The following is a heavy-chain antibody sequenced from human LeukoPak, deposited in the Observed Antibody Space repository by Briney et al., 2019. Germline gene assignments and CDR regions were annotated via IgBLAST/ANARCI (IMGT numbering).Heavy chain of an antibody. CDR2: IYSNNTT. CDR3: ARASWGYDFDS. J-gene: IGHJ4*02. Sequence: PGGSLRLSCAVSGFNVSHYCMSWVRQAPGKGLEWVSVIYSNNTTYYADAVKGRFTISRGNSNSTLYLQMNNLRVDDTAVYYCARASWGYDFDSWGLGTLVAVSS. V-gene: IGHV3-53*01. CDR1: GFNVSHYC. D-gene: IGHD7-27*01.